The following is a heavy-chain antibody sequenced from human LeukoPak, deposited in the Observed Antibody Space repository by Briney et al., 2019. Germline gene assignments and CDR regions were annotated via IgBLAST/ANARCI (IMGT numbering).Heavy chain of an antibody. V-gene: IGHV3-23*01. Sequence: GGSLRLSCAASGFTFSSYAMNWVRQAPGRGLEWVSALNGGSGSTYYADSVKGRFTISRDNSKNTLYLQMNSLRAEDTAVYYCAKSPSLVGASNIDYWGQGTLVTVSS. CDR3: AKSPSLVGASNIDY. J-gene: IGHJ4*02. CDR2: LNGGSGST. D-gene: IGHD1-26*01. CDR1: GFTFSSYA.